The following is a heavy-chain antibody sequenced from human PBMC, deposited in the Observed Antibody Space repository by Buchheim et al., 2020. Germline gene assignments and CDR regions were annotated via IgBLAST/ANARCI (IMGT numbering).Heavy chain of an antibody. CDR3: ARIGITGTTGGNNWFDP. D-gene: IGHD1-7*01. CDR2: IYYSGST. J-gene: IGHJ5*02. Sequence: QLQLQESGPGLVKPSETLSLTCTVSGGSISSSSYYWGWIRQPPGKGLEWIGSIYYSGSTYYNPSLKFRVTISLATSKNQFSLKLSAVTAADTAVYYCARIGITGTTGGNNWFDPWGQGTL. CDR1: GGSISSSSYY. V-gene: IGHV4-39*01.